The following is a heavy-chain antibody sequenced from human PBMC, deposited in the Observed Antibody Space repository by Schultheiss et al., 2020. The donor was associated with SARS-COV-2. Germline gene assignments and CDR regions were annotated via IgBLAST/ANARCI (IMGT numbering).Heavy chain of an antibody. V-gene: IGHV4-61*01. CDR2: IYYSGST. CDR3: ARGPGIVVVTTWGAFDI. CDR1: GGSISSSSYY. Sequence: SETLSLTCTVSGGSISSSSYYWSWIRQPPGKGLEWIGYIYYSGSTNYNPSLKSRVTISVDTSKNQFSLKLSSVTAEDTAVYYCARGPGIVVVTTWGAFDIWGQGTMVTVSS. D-gene: IGHD3-22*01. J-gene: IGHJ3*02.